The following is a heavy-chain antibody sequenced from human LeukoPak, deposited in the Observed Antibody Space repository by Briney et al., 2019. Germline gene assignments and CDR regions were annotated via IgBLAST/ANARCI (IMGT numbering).Heavy chain of an antibody. CDR1: GGSTSSYY. J-gene: IGHJ4*02. V-gene: IGHV4-4*09. D-gene: IGHD6-13*01. Sequence: SETLSLTCTVSGGSTSSYYWSWIRQPPGKGLEWIGYIYTSGSTNYNPSLKSRVTISVDTSKNQFSLKLSSVTAADTAVYYCARQAQSGYSSSTSPFDYWGQGTLVTVSS. CDR2: IYTSGST. CDR3: ARQAQSGYSSSTSPFDY.